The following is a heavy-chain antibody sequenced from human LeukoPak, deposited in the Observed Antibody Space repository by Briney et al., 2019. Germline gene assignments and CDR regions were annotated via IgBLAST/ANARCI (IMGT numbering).Heavy chain of an antibody. CDR2: IYYSGST. CDR1: GGSISSYY. CDR3: ARDLEGLGLFNY. Sequence: KPSETLSLTCTVSGGSISSYYWSWIRQPPGKGLEWIGYIYYSGSTNYNPSLKSRVTISVDTSKKQFSLKLSSVTAADTAVYYCARDLEGLGLFNYWGQGTLVTVSS. V-gene: IGHV4-59*01. J-gene: IGHJ4*02. D-gene: IGHD7-27*01.